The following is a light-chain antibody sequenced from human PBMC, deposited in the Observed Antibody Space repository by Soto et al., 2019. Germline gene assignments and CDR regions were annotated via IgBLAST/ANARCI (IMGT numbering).Light chain of an antibody. Sequence: QAVVTQEPSLTVSPGGTVTLTCGSSTGAVTSGHYPYWFQQNPGQAPRTLIFDTNNKHPWTPARFSGSLLGGKAALTLSGAQPEDEADYYCLLSDSDAWVFGGGTKLTVL. CDR1: TGAVTSGHY. J-gene: IGLJ3*02. CDR2: DTN. V-gene: IGLV7-46*01. CDR3: LLSDSDAWV.